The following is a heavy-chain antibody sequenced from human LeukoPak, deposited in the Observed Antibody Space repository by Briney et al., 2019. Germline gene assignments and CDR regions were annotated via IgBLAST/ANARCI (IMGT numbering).Heavy chain of an antibody. J-gene: IGHJ4*02. CDR1: GGTFSSYA. D-gene: IGHD2-15*01. Sequence: SVKVSCKASGGTFSSYAINWVRQAPGQGLEWMGGIIPIFGTANYAQKFQDRVTITADESTSTAYMELSSLRSEDTAVYYCAREGRYCSGGSCYSDYWGQGTLVTVSS. CDR2: IIPIFGTA. V-gene: IGHV1-69*01. CDR3: AREGRYCSGGSCYSDY.